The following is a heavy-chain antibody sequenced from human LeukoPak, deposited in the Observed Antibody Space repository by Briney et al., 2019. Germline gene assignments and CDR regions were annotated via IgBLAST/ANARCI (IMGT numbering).Heavy chain of an antibody. D-gene: IGHD3-9*01. CDR2: ISSSSSYI. CDR3: AREDYDTGDAFDI. V-gene: IGHV3-21*01. J-gene: IGHJ3*02. Sequence: GGSLRLSCAASGFTFSSYSMNWVRQAPGKGLEWVSCISSSSSYIYYADLVMGRFTISRDNAKNSLYLQMNSLRAEDTAVYYCAREDYDTGDAFDIWGQGTMVTVSS. CDR1: GFTFSSYS.